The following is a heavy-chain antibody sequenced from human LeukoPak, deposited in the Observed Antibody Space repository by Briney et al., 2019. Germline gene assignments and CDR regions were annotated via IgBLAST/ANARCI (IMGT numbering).Heavy chain of an antibody. Sequence: PGGSLRLSCAASGFTVSSNYMSWVRQAPGKGLEWVSSISSSSSYIYYADSVKGRFTISRDNAKNSLYLQMNSLRAEDTAVYYCATTSAAHDAFDIWGQGTMVTVSS. V-gene: IGHV3-21*01. CDR2: ISSSSSYI. D-gene: IGHD6-6*01. CDR3: ATTSAAHDAFDI. J-gene: IGHJ3*02. CDR1: GFTVSSNY.